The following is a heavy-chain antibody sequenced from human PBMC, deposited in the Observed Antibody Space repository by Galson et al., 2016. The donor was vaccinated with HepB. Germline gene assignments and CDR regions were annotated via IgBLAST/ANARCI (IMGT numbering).Heavy chain of an antibody. J-gene: IGHJ6*03. Sequence: SETLSLTCTVSGGAISRYSWAWIRQPAGKGLEWIGRISPTSSTNYNPSLQSRITMSIDTSKNQFTLNLRSVTAADTAVYYCARDRGSYPDFGDAYYMDVWGKGTTVTASS. CDR2: ISPTSST. CDR3: ARDRGSYPDFGDAYYMDV. CDR1: GGAISRYS. D-gene: IGHD3/OR15-3a*01. V-gene: IGHV4-4*07.